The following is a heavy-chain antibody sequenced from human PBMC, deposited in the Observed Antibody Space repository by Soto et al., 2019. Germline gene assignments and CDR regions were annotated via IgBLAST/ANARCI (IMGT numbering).Heavy chain of an antibody. J-gene: IGHJ4*02. Sequence: QVQLQESGPGLVKPSQTLSLTCTVSGGSISSDDHYWSWIRQPPGRGLEWIGPIYYSGRTSYNSSLKSRLIISIGTSNNQFSLKVTSVSAADTAVYYCARERSNSPYYSDFWGQGTLVTVSS. CDR1: GGSISSDDHY. V-gene: IGHV4-30-4*01. CDR3: ARERSNSPYYSDF. CDR2: IYYSGRT. D-gene: IGHD6-6*01.